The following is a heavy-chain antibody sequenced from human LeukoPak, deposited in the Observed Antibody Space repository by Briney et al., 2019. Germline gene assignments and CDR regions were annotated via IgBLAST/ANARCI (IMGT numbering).Heavy chain of an antibody. J-gene: IGHJ3*02. CDR2: INHSGST. Sequence: PSETLSLTCAVYGGSFSGYYWSWIRQPPGKGLEWIGEINHSGSTNYNPSLKSRVTISVDTSKNQFSLKLSSVTAADTAVYYCARDQVYGSYQPTDAFDIWGQGTMVTVSS. CDR1: GGSFSGYY. CDR3: ARDQVYGSYQPTDAFDI. V-gene: IGHV4-34*01. D-gene: IGHD1-26*01.